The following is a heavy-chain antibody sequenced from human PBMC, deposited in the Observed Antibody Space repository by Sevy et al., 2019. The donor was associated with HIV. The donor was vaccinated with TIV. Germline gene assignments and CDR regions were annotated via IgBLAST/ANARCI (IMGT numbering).Heavy chain of an antibody. CDR2: INTYNGDT. D-gene: IGHD6-19*01. V-gene: IGHV1-18*01. CDR3: ARLDLSGSGWYGNGMDV. J-gene: IGHJ6*02. Sequence: ASVKVSCKASGYTFSSYGITWVRQAPGQGLEWMGRINTYNGDTNYAQKFQGRVTMTTDTSTSTAYMDLGSLRFDDTAVYYCARLDLSGSGWYGNGMDVWGQGTTVTVSS. CDR1: GYTFSSYG.